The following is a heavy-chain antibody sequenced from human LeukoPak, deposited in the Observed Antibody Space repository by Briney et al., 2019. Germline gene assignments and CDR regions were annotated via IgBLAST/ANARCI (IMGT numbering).Heavy chain of an antibody. V-gene: IGHV4-34*01. CDR2: INHSGST. D-gene: IGHD6-19*01. J-gene: IGHJ6*02. Sequence: SETLSLTCAVYGGSFSGYYWSWIRQPPGKGLEWIGEINHSGSTNYNPSLKSRVTISVDTSKNQFSLKLSSVTAADTAVYYCARDRVKWLVYHYGMDVWGQGTTVTVSS. CDR1: GGSFSGYY. CDR3: ARDRVKWLVYHYGMDV.